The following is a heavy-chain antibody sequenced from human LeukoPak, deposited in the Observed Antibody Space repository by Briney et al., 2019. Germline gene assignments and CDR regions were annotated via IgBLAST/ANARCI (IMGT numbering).Heavy chain of an antibody. V-gene: IGHV4-34*01. CDR3: ARPIAVAGTGEYYFDY. Sequence: SETLSLTCAVYGGSFSGYYWSWIRQPPGKGLEWIGEINHSGSTNYNPSLKSRVTISVDTFKNQFSLKLSSVTAADTAVYYCARPIAVAGTGEYYFDYWGQGTLVTVSS. D-gene: IGHD6-19*01. CDR1: GGSFSGYY. J-gene: IGHJ4*02. CDR2: INHSGST.